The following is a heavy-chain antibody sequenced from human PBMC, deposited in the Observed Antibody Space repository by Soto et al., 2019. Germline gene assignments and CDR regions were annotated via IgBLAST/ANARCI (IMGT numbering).Heavy chain of an antibody. D-gene: IGHD5-12*01. CDR3: ARVGYITSYGMAV. Sequence: QVQLVQSGAEVKKPGSSVKVSCEASGGTFSSYPINWVRQAPGQGLEWMGGIIPFFGTSNYAQKFQGRVTISADDSTSTAYMELRSLRSEDTAVYYCARVGYITSYGMAVWGQGTTVAVSS. J-gene: IGHJ6*02. V-gene: IGHV1-69*01. CDR1: GGTFSSYP. CDR2: IIPFFGTS.